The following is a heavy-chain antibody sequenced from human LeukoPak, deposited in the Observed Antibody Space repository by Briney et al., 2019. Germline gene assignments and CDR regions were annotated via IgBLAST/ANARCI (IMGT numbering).Heavy chain of an antibody. CDR1: GGPISGYY. CDR3: ARCYYDGWFDP. J-gene: IGHJ5*02. CDR2: VSNSGIT. Sequence: SETLSLTCIVPGGPISGYYWSWIRQPPGKGLEWIGHVSNSGITNYNPSLKSRVAISVDTSKDQFSLKLSSVTAADTAVYYCARCYYDGWFDPWGQGTLVTVSS. D-gene: IGHD3-22*01. V-gene: IGHV4-59*01.